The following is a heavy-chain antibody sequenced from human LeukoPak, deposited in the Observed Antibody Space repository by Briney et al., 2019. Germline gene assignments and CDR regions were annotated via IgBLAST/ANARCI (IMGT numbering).Heavy chain of an antibody. V-gene: IGHV3-23*01. D-gene: IGHD3-10*01. J-gene: IGHJ4*02. Sequence: PGGSLRLSCAASGFTFSSYAMSWVRQTPGKGLEWASAISGSSGSTYYADSVKGRFTISRDNSKNTLYLQMNSLRAEDTAVYYCAKATEYYYGSGSFDYWGQGTLVTVSS. CDR1: GFTFSSYA. CDR3: AKATEYYYGSGSFDY. CDR2: ISGSSGST.